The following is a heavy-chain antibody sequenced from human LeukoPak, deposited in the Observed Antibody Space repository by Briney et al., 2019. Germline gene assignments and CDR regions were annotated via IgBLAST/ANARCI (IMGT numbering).Heavy chain of an antibody. CDR2: IYHSGST. J-gene: IGHJ4*02. D-gene: IGHD6-13*01. V-gene: IGHV4-4*02. CDR3: ARDKAAAGLGLYYFDY. CDR1: GGSISSSNW. Sequence: SETLSLTCAVSGGSISSSNWWSWVRQPPGKGLEWIGEIYHSGSTNYNPSLKSRVTISVDKSKNQFSLKLSSVTAADTAVYYCARDKAAAGLGLYYFDYWGQGTLVTVSS.